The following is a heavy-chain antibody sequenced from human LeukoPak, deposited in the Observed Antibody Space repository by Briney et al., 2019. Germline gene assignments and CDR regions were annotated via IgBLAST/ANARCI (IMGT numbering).Heavy chain of an antibody. CDR1: GGSFSGYY. D-gene: IGHD3-22*01. J-gene: IGHJ6*03. Sequence: SGTLSLTCAVYGGSFSGYYWSWIRQPPGKGLEWIGEINHSGSTNYNPSLKSRVTISVDTSKNQFSLKLSSVTAADTAVYYCARGRGYAYYYYMDVWGKGTTVTVSS. CDR3: ARGRGYAYYYYMDV. CDR2: INHSGST. V-gene: IGHV4-34*01.